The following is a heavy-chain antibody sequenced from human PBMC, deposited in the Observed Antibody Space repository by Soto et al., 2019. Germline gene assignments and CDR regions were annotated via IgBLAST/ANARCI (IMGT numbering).Heavy chain of an antibody. V-gene: IGHV3-30-3*01. CDR2: ISHDGTKK. D-gene: IGHD6-6*01. J-gene: IGHJ6*02. Sequence: GGSLRLSCAASGFTFSSDGVHWVRQAPGKGLEWVAVISHDGTKKYYADSVRGRFTISRDNSENTLYLQMNSLRAEDTAVYYCARDGSSSYYYHGMDVWGQGPTVPVSS. CDR1: GFTFSSDG. CDR3: ARDGSSSYYYHGMDV.